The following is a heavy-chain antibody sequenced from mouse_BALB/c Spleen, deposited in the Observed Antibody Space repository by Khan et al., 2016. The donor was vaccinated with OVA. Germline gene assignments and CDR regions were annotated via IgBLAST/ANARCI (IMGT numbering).Heavy chain of an antibody. D-gene: IGHD1-1*02. CDR2: ISTSYGDA. CDR3: VRGGKFAY. CDR1: GYTFTDYA. Sequence: QVQLKQSGAELVRPGVSVKISCKASGYTFTDYAMHWVQQRHAKSLEWIGVISTSYGDADYNQKFQGKASMTVDRSSSTVYMELARLTSEDSAIYYGVRGGKFAYWGQGTLVTVSA. J-gene: IGHJ3*01. V-gene: IGHV1S137*01.